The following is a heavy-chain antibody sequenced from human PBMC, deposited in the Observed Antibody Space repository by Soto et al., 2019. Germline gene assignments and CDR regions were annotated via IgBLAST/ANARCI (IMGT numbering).Heavy chain of an antibody. J-gene: IGHJ6*02. V-gene: IGHV3-30*18. Sequence: GGSLRLSCAASGFTLSNYGMHWVRQTPGKGLEWVALILYDGSNKYYADSVKGRFTISRDNSKNTLYLQVSSLRAEDTAVYYCAKSRDAYNFYFYYGMDVWGQGTTVTV. CDR3: AKSRDAYNFYFYYGMDV. CDR2: ILYDGSNK. CDR1: GFTLSNYG. D-gene: IGHD2-2*01.